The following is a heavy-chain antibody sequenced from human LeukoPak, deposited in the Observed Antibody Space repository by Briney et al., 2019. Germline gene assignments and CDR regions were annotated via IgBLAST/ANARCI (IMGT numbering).Heavy chain of an antibody. CDR3: ASTTYSSSSIDY. CDR1: GYTFTSYY. V-gene: IGHV1-2*02. CDR2: INPNSGGT. D-gene: IGHD6-6*01. Sequence: ASVKVSCKASGYTFTSYYMHWVRQAPGQGLEWMGWINPNSGGTNYAQKFQGRVTMTRDTSISTAYMELSRLRSDDTAVYYCASTTYSSSSIDYWGQGTLVTVSS. J-gene: IGHJ4*02.